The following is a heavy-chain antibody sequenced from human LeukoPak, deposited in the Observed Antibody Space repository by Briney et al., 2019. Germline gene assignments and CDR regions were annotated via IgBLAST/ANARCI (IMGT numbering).Heavy chain of an antibody. J-gene: IGHJ5*02. V-gene: IGHV4-39*07. CDR3: ARERAYWFDP. CDR1: GGSISSSSYY. CDR2: IYYSGST. Sequence: PSETLSLTCTVSGGSISSSSYYWGWIRQPPGKGLEWIGSIYYSGSTYYNPSLKSRVTISVDTSKNQFSLKLSSVTAADTAVYYCARERAYWFDPWGQGTLVTVSS.